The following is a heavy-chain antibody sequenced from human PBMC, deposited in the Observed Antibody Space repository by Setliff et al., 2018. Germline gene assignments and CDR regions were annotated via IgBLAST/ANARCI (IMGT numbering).Heavy chain of an antibody. CDR3: ARSFSRREKFLLDY. Sequence: GSLRLSCAASGFTFSDYAMSWIRQAPGKGLEWIGEIIHSGSTNYNPSLKSRVTISMDTSKNQFSLKVSSVTAADTAVYYCARSFSRREKFLLDYWGQGALVTVSS. CDR1: GFTFSDYA. V-gene: IGHV4-34*12. CDR2: IIHSGST. J-gene: IGHJ4*02.